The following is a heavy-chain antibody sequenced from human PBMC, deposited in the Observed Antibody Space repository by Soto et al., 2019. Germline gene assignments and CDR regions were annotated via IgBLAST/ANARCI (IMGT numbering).Heavy chain of an antibody. V-gene: IGHV1-69*06. Sequence: ASVKVSCKASGGTFSSYAISWVRQAPGQGLEWMGGIIPVFGTGIYAQKFQGRVTITADKSTNTAYMELSSLRSEDTAVYFCARVGGTGGYTYGLDYWGQGTLVTVSS. CDR3: ARVGGTGGYTYGLDY. CDR2: IIPVFGTG. D-gene: IGHD5-18*01. CDR1: GGTFSSYA. J-gene: IGHJ4*02.